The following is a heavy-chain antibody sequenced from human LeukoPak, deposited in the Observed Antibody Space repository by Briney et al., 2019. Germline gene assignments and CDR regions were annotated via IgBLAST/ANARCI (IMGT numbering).Heavy chain of an antibody. Sequence: ASVKVSCKASGYTFTGYYMHWVRQAPGQGLEWMGRINPNSGSTNYAQKFQGRVTMTRDTSISTAYMELSRLRSDDTAVYYCARGPRFLEWLGAFDIWGQGTMVTVSS. CDR3: ARGPRFLEWLGAFDI. CDR2: INPNSGST. D-gene: IGHD3-3*01. J-gene: IGHJ3*02. V-gene: IGHV1-2*06. CDR1: GYTFTGYY.